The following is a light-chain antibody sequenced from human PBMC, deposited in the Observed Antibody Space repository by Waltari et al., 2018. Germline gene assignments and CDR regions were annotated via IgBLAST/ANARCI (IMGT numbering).Light chain of an antibody. V-gene: IGLV2-14*01. CDR3: SSYSYSSGTLVI. CDR2: EVT. Sequence: QSALTQPASVSGSPGQSITISCPGTSSDLGGYHYVSWYQQHPGKAPELILFEVTNRPSGVSHRFSGSKSANTASLTISALQADDEADYYCSSYSYSSGTLVIFGGGTRLTVL. J-gene: IGLJ2*01. CDR1: SSDLGGYHY.